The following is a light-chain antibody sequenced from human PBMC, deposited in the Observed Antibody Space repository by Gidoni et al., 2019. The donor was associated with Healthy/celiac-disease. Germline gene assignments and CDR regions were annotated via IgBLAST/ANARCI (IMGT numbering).Light chain of an antibody. CDR1: QRGSSN. V-gene: IGKV3-15*01. Sequence: VITHSPATLSVSPGERPTLSCRASQRGSSNLAWYQQKTGEAARLLIFGAATRATGIPARCSGSGAGTEYTLTISSLQYEDFAVYYCQQYNNWHPLTFGGGTKVEIK. J-gene: IGKJ4*01. CDR2: GAA. CDR3: QQYNNWHPLT.